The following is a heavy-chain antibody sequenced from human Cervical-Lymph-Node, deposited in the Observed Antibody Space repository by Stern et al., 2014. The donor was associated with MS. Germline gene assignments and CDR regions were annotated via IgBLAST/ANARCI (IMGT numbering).Heavy chain of an antibody. V-gene: IGHV3-49*03. D-gene: IGHD3-22*01. Sequence: EVQLVQSGGGLVQPGRSLRLSCAASGFTFHNYAVSWYRQAPGQRLEWVGFITSKPHGETTEFAASVEGRFGISRDDSKHIAYLQMNSLKIEDTAVYFCTREMYYFESSGDYHKDYYYGMDVWGQGTTVSVYS. CDR1: GFTFHNYA. CDR2: ITSKPHGETT. CDR3: TREMYYFESSGDYHKDYYYGMDV. J-gene: IGHJ6*02.